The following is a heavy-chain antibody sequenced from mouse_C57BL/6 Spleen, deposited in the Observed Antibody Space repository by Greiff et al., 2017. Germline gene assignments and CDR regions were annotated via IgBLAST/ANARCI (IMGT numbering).Heavy chain of an antibody. D-gene: IGHD1-1*01. V-gene: IGHV1-20*01. CDR2: INPYNGDT. CDR3: AREGTVRAYYFDY. CDR1: GYSFTGYF. J-gene: IGHJ2*01. Sequence: VQLQQSGPELVKPGASVKISCKASGYSFTGYFMNWVMQSHGKSLEWIGRINPYNGDTFYNQKFKGKATLTVDKSSSTAHMELRSLTSEDSAVYYCAREGTVRAYYFDYWGQGTTLTVSS.